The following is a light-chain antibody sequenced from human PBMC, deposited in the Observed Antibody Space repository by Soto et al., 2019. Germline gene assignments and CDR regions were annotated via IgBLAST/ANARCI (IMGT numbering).Light chain of an antibody. CDR2: KAS. CDR1: QSISSW. CDR3: QQYNSFTWT. J-gene: IGKJ1*01. Sequence: DVHMTQSPSTLSASVGARVTITCRASQSISSWLAWYQQKPGKAPKLLIYKASSLESGVPSRFSGSGSGTEFTLTISSLQPDDFATYYCQQYNSFTWTFGQGTKV. V-gene: IGKV1-5*03.